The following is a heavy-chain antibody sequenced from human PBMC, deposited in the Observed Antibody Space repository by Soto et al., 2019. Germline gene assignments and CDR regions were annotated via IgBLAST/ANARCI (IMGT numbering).Heavy chain of an antibody. V-gene: IGHV1-8*01. CDR3: ARVLSVPAGSYYYYYGMDV. D-gene: IGHD2-2*01. J-gene: IGHJ6*02. CDR1: GYTFTSYD. Sequence: ASVKVSCKASGYTFTSYDINWVRQATGQGLEWMGWMNPNSGNTGYAQKFQGRVTMTRNTSISTAXXELSSLRSEDTAVYYCARVLSVPAGSYYYYYGMDVWGQGTTVTVSS. CDR2: MNPNSGNT.